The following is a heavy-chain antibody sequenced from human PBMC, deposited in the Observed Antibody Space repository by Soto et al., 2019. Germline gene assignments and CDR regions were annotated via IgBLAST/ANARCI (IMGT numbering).Heavy chain of an antibody. V-gene: IGHV4-30-4*01. CDR3: ARDKWSGYDSGAFDV. CDR2: SYYTGSS. D-gene: IGHD6-25*01. CDR1: GDSIRSPDCY. Sequence: QVQLQESSPGLVKPSQTLSLTCSVSGDSIRSPDCYWGWLRQTPGKGLEWIGYSYYTGSSYYHPSLKSRVSISVDTSKNQFSLKLNSVSAADTAIYYCARDKWSGYDSGAFDVWGQGTMVTVSS. J-gene: IGHJ3*01.